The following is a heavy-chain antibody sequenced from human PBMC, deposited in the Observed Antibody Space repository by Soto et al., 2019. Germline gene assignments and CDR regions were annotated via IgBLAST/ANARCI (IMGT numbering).Heavy chain of an antibody. CDR1: GASTSSSY. J-gene: IGHJ3*01. Sequence: PSETLSLTCTVSGASTSSSYWSWIRQSPGKGLEWIGYVHYSGGTKDNPSLNGRVSLSIDTSKNQFSLKLSSVAAADTAVYYCARGYYDSRGQSNTFDVWGQGTMVTVSS. D-gene: IGHD3-22*01. CDR3: ARGYYDSRGQSNTFDV. CDR2: VHYSGGT. V-gene: IGHV4-59*01.